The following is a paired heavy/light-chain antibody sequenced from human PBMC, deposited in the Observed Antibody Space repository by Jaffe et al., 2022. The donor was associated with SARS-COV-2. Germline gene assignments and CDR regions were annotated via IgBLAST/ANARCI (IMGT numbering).Light chain of an antibody. J-gene: IGLJ2*01. CDR1: SSDVGAYNY. CDR3: NSYTSSDTVV. CDR2: DVS. V-gene: IGLV2-14*03. Sequence: QSALTQPASVSGSPGQSITISCTGTSSDVGAYNYVSWYQHHPGKAPKLMVYDVSNRPSGVSNRFSGSKSGNTASLTISGLQAEDEADYYCNSYTSSDTVVFGGGTKLTVL.
Heavy chain of an antibody. CDR3: TRRYGGYANFDY. CDR2: INAGNGDT. J-gene: IGHJ4*02. D-gene: IGHD5-12*01. V-gene: IGHV1-3*01. Sequence: QVQLVQSGAEVKKPGASVRVSCKASGYTFTTYAIHWVRHVPGQGLEWMGWINAGNGDTRSSQKLQGRVTITRDTSASATYMELSSLRSEDTAVYYCTRRYGGYANFDYWGQGTLVTVSS. CDR1: GYTFTTYA.